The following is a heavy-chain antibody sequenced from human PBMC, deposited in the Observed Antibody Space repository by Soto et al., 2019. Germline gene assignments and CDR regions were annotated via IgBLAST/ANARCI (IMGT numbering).Heavy chain of an antibody. D-gene: IGHD3-16*02. CDR3: ARQGSYRYTDY. Sequence: SETLSLTCTVSGCSISSGDYYWSWIRQPPGKGLEWIGYIYYSGSTYYNPSLKSRVTISVDTSKNQFSLKLSSVTAADTAVYYCARQGSYRYTDYWGQGTLVTVSS. CDR1: GCSISSGDYY. CDR2: IYYSGST. V-gene: IGHV4-30-4*01. J-gene: IGHJ4*02.